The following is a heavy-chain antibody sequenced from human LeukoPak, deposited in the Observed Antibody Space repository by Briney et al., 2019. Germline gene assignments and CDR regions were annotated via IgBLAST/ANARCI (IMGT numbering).Heavy chain of an antibody. CDR2: IYYSGST. CDR3: ARADLGYCSSTSCYPPPYYYGMDV. CDR1: GGSFSGYY. D-gene: IGHD2-2*01. J-gene: IGHJ6*02. V-gene: IGHV4-59*01. Sequence: SETLSLTCAVYGGSFSGYYWSWIRQPPGKGLEWIGYIYYSGSTNYNPSLKSRVTISVDTSKNQFSLKLSSVTAADTAVYYCARADLGYCSSTSCYPPPYYYGMDVWGQGTTVTVSS.